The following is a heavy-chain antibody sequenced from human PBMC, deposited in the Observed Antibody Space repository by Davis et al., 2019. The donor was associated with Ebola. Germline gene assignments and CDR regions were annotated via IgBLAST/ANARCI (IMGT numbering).Heavy chain of an antibody. Sequence: MPSETLSLTCTVSGGSISSYYWSWIRQPPGKGLEWIGYIYYSGSTNYNPSLKSRVTISVDTSKNQFSLKLSSVTAADTAVYYCASQTARFYYDSSGYYSSVDYFDYWGQGTLVTVSS. J-gene: IGHJ4*02. D-gene: IGHD3-22*01. CDR3: ASQTARFYYDSSGYYSSVDYFDY. CDR2: IYYSGST. CDR1: GGSISSYY. V-gene: IGHV4-59*08.